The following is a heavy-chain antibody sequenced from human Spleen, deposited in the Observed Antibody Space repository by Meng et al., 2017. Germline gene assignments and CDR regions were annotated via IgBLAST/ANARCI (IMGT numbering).Heavy chain of an antibody. CDR2: INSDGSST. V-gene: IGHV3-74*01. D-gene: IGHD2-15*01. CDR1: VFTFSSYW. Sequence: GGSLRLSCAASVFTFSSYWMHWVRQAPGKGLVWVSRINSDGSSTSYADSVKGRFTISRDNAKNTLYLQMNSLRAEDTAVYYCARDTRQCSGGNCYPTSLNYWGQGTLVTVSS. CDR3: ARDTRQCSGGNCYPTSLNY. J-gene: IGHJ4*02.